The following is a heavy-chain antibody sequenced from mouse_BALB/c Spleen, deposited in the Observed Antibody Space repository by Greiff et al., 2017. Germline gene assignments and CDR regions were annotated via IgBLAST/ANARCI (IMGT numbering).Heavy chain of an antibody. Sequence: EVQLVESGAELVKPGASVKLSCTASGFNIKDTYMHWVKQRPEQGLEWIGRIDPANGNTKYDPKFQGKATITADTSSNTAYLQLSSLTSEDTAVYYCASLYGSSHYYAMDYWGQGTSVTVSS. J-gene: IGHJ4*01. V-gene: IGHV14-3*02. CDR2: IDPANGNT. CDR3: ASLYGSSHYYAMDY. CDR1: GFNIKDTY. D-gene: IGHD1-1*01.